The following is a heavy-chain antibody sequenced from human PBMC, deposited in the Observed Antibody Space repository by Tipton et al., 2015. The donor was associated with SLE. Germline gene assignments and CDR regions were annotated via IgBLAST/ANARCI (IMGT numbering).Heavy chain of an antibody. D-gene: IGHD2-21*02. Sequence: TLSLTCAVYGGSFSGYYWSWIRQPPGKGLEWIGSIYHSGSTYYNPSLKSRVTISVDTSKNQFSLKLSSVTAADTAVYYCARDSFVTPYYFDYWGQGTLVTVSS. CDR1: GGSFSGYY. CDR2: IYHSGST. V-gene: IGHV4-34*01. CDR3: ARDSFVTPYYFDY. J-gene: IGHJ4*02.